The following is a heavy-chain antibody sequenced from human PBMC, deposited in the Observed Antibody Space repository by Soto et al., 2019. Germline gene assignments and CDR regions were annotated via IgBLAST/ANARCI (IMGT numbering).Heavy chain of an antibody. D-gene: IGHD5-18*01. V-gene: IGHV1-46*01. J-gene: IGHJ6*02. CDR2: INPSGDST. CDR1: GYTFTSYY. CDR3: ARDLSPPDHLLARAYKDTAMVDYYYYGMDV. Sequence: GASVQVSCKASGYTFTSYYMHWVRQAPGQGLEWMGKINPSGDSTSYAQKFQGRVTMTRDTSASTVYMELSSLRSEDTAVYYCARDLSPPDHLLARAYKDTAMVDYYYYGMDVWGQGTTVTVSS.